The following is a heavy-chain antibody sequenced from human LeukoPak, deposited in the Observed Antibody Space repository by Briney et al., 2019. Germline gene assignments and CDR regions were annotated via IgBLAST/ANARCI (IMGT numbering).Heavy chain of an antibody. CDR2: INSDGRTT. V-gene: IGHV3-74*01. CDR3: AMIKEG. CDR1: GFTFDDYA. J-gene: IGHJ4*02. Sequence: PGGSLRLSCAASGFTFDDYAMHWVRQAPGKGLEWVSRINSDGRTTTYADSVKGRFTISRDNAKNTLYLQMNSLRAEDTAVYYCAMIKEGWGQGTLVTVSS. D-gene: IGHD3-22*01.